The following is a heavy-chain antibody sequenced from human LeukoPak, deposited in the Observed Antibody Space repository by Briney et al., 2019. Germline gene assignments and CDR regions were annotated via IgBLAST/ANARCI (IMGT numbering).Heavy chain of an antibody. D-gene: IGHD2-2*02. Sequence: PGGSLRLSCAASGFTFSSYSMNWVRQPPGKGLEWIGEINHSGSTNYNPSLKSRVTISVDTSKNQFSLKLSSVTAADTAVYYCASGGYCSSTSCYTPAFDIWGQGTMVTVSS. V-gene: IGHV4-34*01. CDR1: GFTFSSYS. CDR3: ASGGYCSSTSCYTPAFDI. CDR2: INHSGST. J-gene: IGHJ3*02.